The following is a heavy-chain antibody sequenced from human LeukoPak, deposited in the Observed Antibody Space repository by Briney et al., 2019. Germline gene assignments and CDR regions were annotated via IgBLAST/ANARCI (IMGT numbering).Heavy chain of an antibody. CDR3: ARGQVRITGTTLFDY. V-gene: IGHV3-30*03. D-gene: IGHD1-20*01. Sequence: PGGSLRLSCAASGFTFSSYGMHWVRQAPGKGLEWVAVISYDGSNKYYADSVKGRFTISRDNSKNTLYLQMNSLRAEDTAVYYCARGQVRITGTTLFDYWGQGTLVTVSS. CDR2: ISYDGSNK. J-gene: IGHJ4*02. CDR1: GFTFSSYG.